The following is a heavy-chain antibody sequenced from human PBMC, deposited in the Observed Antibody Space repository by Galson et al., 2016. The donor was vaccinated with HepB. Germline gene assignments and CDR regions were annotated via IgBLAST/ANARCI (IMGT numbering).Heavy chain of an antibody. CDR3: ARDLFGYDFTPVPRGAIPFDP. Sequence: SVKVSCKASGYTFTDYGISWVRQAPGQGLEWMAWISGDNAYTQYAQKFQDRVTMTTDTSTSTAYMELRSLRSDDTAVYYCARDLFGYDFTPVPRGAIPFDPWGQGTLVTVSS. J-gene: IGHJ5*02. V-gene: IGHV1-18*01. CDR2: ISGDNAYT. D-gene: IGHD3-3*01. CDR1: GYTFTDYG.